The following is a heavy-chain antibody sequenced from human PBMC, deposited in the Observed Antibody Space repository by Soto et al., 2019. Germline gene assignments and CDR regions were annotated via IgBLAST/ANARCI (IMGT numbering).Heavy chain of an antibody. CDR1: GFSVSNKY. D-gene: IGHD2-15*01. V-gene: IGHV3-53*01. CDR3: ARGCGGGSCNSDWDY. CDR2: LYTGGTI. J-gene: IGHJ4*02. Sequence: EVQLVESGGGLIQPGGSLRLSCAASGFSVSNKYMSWVHQAPDKGLEWVSVLYTGGTIFYTDSVKGRFTISRDSSKITLYLQMNNLRAEDTAVYYCARGCGGGSCNSDWDYWGQGTLVTVSS.